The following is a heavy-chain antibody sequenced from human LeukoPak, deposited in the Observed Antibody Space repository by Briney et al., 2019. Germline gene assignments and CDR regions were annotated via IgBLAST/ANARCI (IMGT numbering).Heavy chain of an antibody. CDR3: AKIAYGANFFDY. Sequence: ASVKVSCKASGYTFTNYDINWVRQAAGQGLEWMGWISTYNGNTNYAQKLQGRVTMTTDTSTSTVYMELRSLRSDDTAVYYCAKIAYGANFFDYWGQGTLVTVSS. D-gene: IGHD4/OR15-4a*01. CDR1: GYTFTNYD. CDR2: ISTYNGNT. V-gene: IGHV1-18*01. J-gene: IGHJ4*02.